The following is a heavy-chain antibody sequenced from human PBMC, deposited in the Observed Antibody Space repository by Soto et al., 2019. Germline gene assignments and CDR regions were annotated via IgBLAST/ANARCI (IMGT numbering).Heavy chain of an antibody. CDR1: GYTFTSYG. CDR2: ISAYNGNT. CDR3: AREFGRIAAKGYYGMDV. D-gene: IGHD6-13*01. J-gene: IGHJ6*02. V-gene: IGHV1-18*01. Sequence: ASVKVSCKASGYTFTSYGISWVRQAPGQGLEWMGWISAYNGNTNYAQKLQGRVTMTTDTSTSTAYMELRSLRSDDTAVYYCAREFGRIAAKGYYGMDVWGQGTTVTVSS.